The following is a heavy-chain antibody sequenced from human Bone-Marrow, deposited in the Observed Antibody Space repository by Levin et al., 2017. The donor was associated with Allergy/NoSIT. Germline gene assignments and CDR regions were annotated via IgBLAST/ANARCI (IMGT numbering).Heavy chain of an antibody. CDR2: IYPGDFDT. V-gene: IGHV5-51*01. Sequence: GESLKISCQGSGYNFAKHWIAWVRQMPGKGPEWMGIIYPGDFDTRYTPSFEGQVTISADKSISTAYLQWSSLKASDTAIYYCAAIVRTSYLFDAFDLWGQGTVVTVSS. CDR3: AAIVRTSYLFDAFDL. CDR1: GYNFAKHW. D-gene: IGHD2-21*01. J-gene: IGHJ3*01.